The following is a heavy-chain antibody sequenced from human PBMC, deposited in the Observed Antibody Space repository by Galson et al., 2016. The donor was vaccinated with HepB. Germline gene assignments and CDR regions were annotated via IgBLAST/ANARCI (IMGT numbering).Heavy chain of an antibody. CDR3: ARDFAGHYSIDY. V-gene: IGHV3-30*04. J-gene: IGHJ4*02. D-gene: IGHD3-3*01. CDR2: ISNGGRDK. CDR1: GFTLRSHN. Sequence: PLRLSCAASGFTLRSHNVHWVRQAPGKGLEWVAIISNGGRDKYYADSVKGRITISEDNSTNPLHLQMDNLRAEDTAVYFFARDFAGHYSIDYWGQGALVTVSS.